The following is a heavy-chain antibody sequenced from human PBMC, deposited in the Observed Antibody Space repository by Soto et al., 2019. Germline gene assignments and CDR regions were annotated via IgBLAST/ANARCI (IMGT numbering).Heavy chain of an antibody. Sequence: SETLSLTCAVSGGSISSSNWWSWVRQPPGKGLEWIGEIYHSGSTNYNPSLKSRVTISVDKSKNQFSLKLSSVTAADTAVYYCARVPGRVAAAATRGWFDPWGQGTLVTVSS. J-gene: IGHJ5*02. V-gene: IGHV4-4*02. CDR3: ARVPGRVAAAATRGWFDP. CDR2: IYHSGST. CDR1: GGSISSSNW. D-gene: IGHD2-2*01.